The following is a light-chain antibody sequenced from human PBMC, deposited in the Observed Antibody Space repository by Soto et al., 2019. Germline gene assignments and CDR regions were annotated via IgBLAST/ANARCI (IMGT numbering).Light chain of an antibody. CDR3: ISYPVSRSYV. CDR1: SSDIGTYDH. V-gene: IGLV2-14*01. Sequence: QSVLTQPASVSGSTGRSTTISCSGTSSDIGTYDHATWIQQFPGKTPKLMIYSVSNRPSGVSYPFSGSKSGNTASLTISGLQAEDDADYYCISYPVSRSYVSGTGTKVTVL. J-gene: IGLJ1*01. CDR2: SVS.